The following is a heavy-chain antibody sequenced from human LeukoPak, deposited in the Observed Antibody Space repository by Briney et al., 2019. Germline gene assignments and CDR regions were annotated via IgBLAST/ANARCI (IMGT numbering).Heavy chain of an antibody. Sequence: SETLSLTCTVSGGSISSYYWSWIRQPPGKGLEWIGYIYYSGSTNYNPSLKSRVTISVDTSKNQFSLKLSSVTAADTAVYYCARGVVVAAVVDYWGQGTLVTVSS. CDR3: ARGVVVAAVVDY. CDR2: IYYSGST. D-gene: IGHD2-15*01. CDR1: GGSISSYY. V-gene: IGHV4-59*01. J-gene: IGHJ4*02.